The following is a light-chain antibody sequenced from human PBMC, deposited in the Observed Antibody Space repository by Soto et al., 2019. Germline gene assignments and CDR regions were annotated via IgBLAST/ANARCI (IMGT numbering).Light chain of an antibody. CDR2: DAS. V-gene: IGKV1-5*01. J-gene: IGKJ4*01. CDR3: QKCGIAPFT. CDR1: QSISSW. Sequence: DIQMNQSPSTLSASVGDRVTITCRASQSISSWLAWYQQKPGKAPKLLIYDASSLESGVPSRFSGSGSGTEFTLTISSLQPDDVATYYCQKCGIAPFTFGGGTKVDIK.